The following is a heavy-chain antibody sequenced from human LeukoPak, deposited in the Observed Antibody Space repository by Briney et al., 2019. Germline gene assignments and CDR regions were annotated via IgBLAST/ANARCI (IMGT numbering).Heavy chain of an antibody. CDR3: ATVLRLQFLYFHH. Sequence: PGGSLRLSCAASGFTFSSYAMSWVRQAPGKGLEWVSSISGSGGSTYYAGSVKGRFTISRDNSKKILYLQMNSLRAEDTAVYYCATVLRLQFLYFHHWGQGTLVSVSS. D-gene: IGHD5-24*01. CDR2: ISGSGGST. V-gene: IGHV3-23*01. CDR1: GFTFSSYA. J-gene: IGHJ1*01.